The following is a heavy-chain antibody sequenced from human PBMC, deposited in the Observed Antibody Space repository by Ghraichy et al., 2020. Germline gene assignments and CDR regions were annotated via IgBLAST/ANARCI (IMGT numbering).Heavy chain of an antibody. CDR1: GYTLTELS. J-gene: IGHJ6*02. CDR2: FDPEDGET. Sequence: ASVKVSCKVSGYTLTELSMHWVRQAPGKGLEWMGGFDPEDGETIYAQKFQGRVTMTEDTSTDTAYMELSSLRSEDTAVYYCATAAAAGTSMDVWGQGTTVTVSS. CDR3: ATAAAAGTSMDV. D-gene: IGHD6-13*01. V-gene: IGHV1-24*01.